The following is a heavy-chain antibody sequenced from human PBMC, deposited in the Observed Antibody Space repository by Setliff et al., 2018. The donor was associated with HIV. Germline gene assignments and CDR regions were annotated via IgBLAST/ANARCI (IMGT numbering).Heavy chain of an antibody. Sequence: PSETLSLTCSVSGGSTTSGGYYWSWIRQHPGKGLEYIGYIYYSGSTYYNPSLKSRVTISVDTSKNQFSLKLSSVTAADTAVYYCARRGAYYDILTGYRSHYFDYWGQGTLVTVSS. CDR1: GGSTTSGGYY. V-gene: IGHV4-30-4*01. J-gene: IGHJ4*02. CDR3: ARRGAYYDILTGYRSHYFDY. D-gene: IGHD3-9*01. CDR2: IYYSGST.